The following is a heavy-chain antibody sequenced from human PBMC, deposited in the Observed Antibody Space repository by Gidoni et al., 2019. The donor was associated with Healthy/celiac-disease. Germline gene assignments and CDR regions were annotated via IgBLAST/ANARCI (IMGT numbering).Heavy chain of an antibody. Sequence: QVQLVQSGAEVKKPGASVKVSCKASGYTFTSYYMHWVRQAPGQGLEWMGIINPSGGSTSYAQKFQGRVTMTRDTSTSTVYMELSSLRSEDTAVYYCARDNGIAAARGWFDPWGQGTLVTVS. D-gene: IGHD6-13*01. CDR2: INPSGGST. CDR3: ARDNGIAAARGWFDP. J-gene: IGHJ5*02. CDR1: GYTFTSYY. V-gene: IGHV1-46*01.